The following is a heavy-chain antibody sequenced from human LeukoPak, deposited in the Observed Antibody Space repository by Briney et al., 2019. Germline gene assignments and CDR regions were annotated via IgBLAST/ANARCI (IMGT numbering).Heavy chain of an antibody. CDR1: GDSISRSDSY. CDR2: LYYSGRT. D-gene: IGHD3-22*01. J-gene: IGHJ1*01. CDR3: ARRRYYDGSGYLE. Sequence: SETLSLTCSVSGDSISRSDSYWDWIRQPPGKGLEWIETLYYSGRTYYSPSLKSRVTMSVDTSNNQFSLNLRSVTAADTAVYYCARRRYYDGSGYLEWGQGTLLSVSS. V-gene: IGHV4-39*01.